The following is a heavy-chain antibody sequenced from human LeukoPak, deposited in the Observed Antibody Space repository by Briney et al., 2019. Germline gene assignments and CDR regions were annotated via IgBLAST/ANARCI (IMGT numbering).Heavy chain of an antibody. D-gene: IGHD1-26*01. Sequence: GGSLRLYCAASGFTFSSYAMSWVRQAPGKGLEWVSAISGSGGSTYYADSVKGRFTISRDNSKNTLYLQMNSLRAEDTAVYYCAKGRYSGSYFRACPDYWGQGTLVTVSS. V-gene: IGHV3-23*01. J-gene: IGHJ4*02. CDR1: GFTFSSYA. CDR3: AKGRYSGSYFRACPDY. CDR2: ISGSGGST.